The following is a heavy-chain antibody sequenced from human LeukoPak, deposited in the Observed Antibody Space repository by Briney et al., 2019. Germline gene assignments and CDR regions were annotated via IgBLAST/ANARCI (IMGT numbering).Heavy chain of an antibody. J-gene: IGHJ6*03. D-gene: IGHD1-26*01. Sequence: PGGSLRLSCAVSGFTVSSNYMNWVRQAPGKGLQWVSVIYADGSTYYADSVRGRFTISRDNSKNTLYLQMNSLRAEDTAVYYCARETAVGHGPPGYYYYMDVWGKGTTVTFSS. CDR3: ARETAVGHGPPGYYYYMDV. CDR1: GFTVSSNY. CDR2: IYADGST. V-gene: IGHV3-53*01.